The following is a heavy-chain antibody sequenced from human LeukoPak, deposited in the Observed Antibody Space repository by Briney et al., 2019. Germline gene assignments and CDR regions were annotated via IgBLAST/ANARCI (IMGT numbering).Heavy chain of an antibody. CDR3: GRQGYTASYYFLDF. CDR2: IYTTGAT. Sequence: PSETLSLTCTVSSGSIKSYYWGWVRQPPGMGLEWIGRIYTTGATQYNPSLKSRVTMSIDTSTNQFSLNLTSMTAADTAVYYCGRQGYTASYYFLDFWSQGTLVAVS. CDR1: SGSIKSYY. D-gene: IGHD1-26*01. V-gene: IGHV4-4*07. J-gene: IGHJ4*02.